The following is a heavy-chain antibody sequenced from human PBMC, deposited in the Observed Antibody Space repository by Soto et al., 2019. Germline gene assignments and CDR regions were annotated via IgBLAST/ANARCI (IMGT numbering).Heavy chain of an antibody. CDR2: INHSGST. D-gene: IGHD1-7*01. CDR3: ARDKTTGLFDY. J-gene: IGHJ4*02. CDR1: GGSFSGYY. V-gene: IGHV4-34*01. Sequence: QGQLQQWGAGLLKPSETLSLTCAVYGGSFSGYYWTWIRQPPGTGLEWIGEINHSGSTNYNPSLKSRVTISVDTSKNQFSLKLTSVTAADTAVYYCARDKTTGLFDYWGQGTLVTVSS.